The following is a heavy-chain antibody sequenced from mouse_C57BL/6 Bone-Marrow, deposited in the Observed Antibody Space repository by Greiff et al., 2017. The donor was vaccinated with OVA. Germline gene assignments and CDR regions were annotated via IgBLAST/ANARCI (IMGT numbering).Heavy chain of an antibody. CDR1: GFSFNTYG. CDR2: IRSKSNNYAT. Sequence: EVMLVESGGGLVEPKGSLKLSCAASGFSFNTYGMNWVHQAPGKGLEWVARIRSKSNNYATYYADSVKDRFTISRDDSESMLYLQMNNLKTEDTAMYYCVRHDVYWYFDVWGTGTTVTVSS. J-gene: IGHJ1*03. D-gene: IGHD2-3*01. CDR3: VRHDVYWYFDV. V-gene: IGHV10-1*01.